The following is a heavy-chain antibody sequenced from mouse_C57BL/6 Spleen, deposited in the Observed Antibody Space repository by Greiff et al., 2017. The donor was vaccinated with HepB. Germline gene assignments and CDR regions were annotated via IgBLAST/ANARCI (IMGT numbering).Heavy chain of an antibody. CDR3: TRGGDFDV. J-gene: IGHJ1*03. V-gene: IGHV1-15*01. CDR1: GYTFTDYE. CDR2: IDPETGGT. Sequence: VKLQQSGAELVRPGASVTLSCKASGYTFTDYEMHWVKQTPVHGLEWIGAIDPETGGTAYNQKFKGKAILTADKSSSTAYMELRSLTSEDSAVYYCTRGGDFDVWGTGTTVTVSS.